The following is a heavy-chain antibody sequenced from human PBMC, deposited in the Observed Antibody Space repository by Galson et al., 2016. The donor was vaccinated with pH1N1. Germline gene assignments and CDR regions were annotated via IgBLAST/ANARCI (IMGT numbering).Heavy chain of an antibody. CDR3: AKGTLPGYYDY. Sequence: SVKVSCKASGFMFSTYGFNWVRKAPGQGPEWMGRLSGYNGNTIYAQKFQARISMTIDKSTSTVYLDLRSLRFDDTAVYYCAKGTLPGYYDYWGQGTLVTVSS. CDR1: GFMFSTYG. CDR2: LSGYNGNT. J-gene: IGHJ4*02. V-gene: IGHV1-18*01. D-gene: IGHD3-22*01.